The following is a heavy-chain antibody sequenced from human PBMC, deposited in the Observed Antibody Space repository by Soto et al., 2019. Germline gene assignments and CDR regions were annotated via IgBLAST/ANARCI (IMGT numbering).Heavy chain of an antibody. D-gene: IGHD2-2*02. Sequence: PSETLSLTCTVSGVSISSYYWSWIRQPPGKGLEWIGYIYYSGSTNYNPSLKSRVTISVDTSKNQFSLKLSSVTAADTAVYYCASRGGRAAILDYFDYWGQGTLVTVSS. CDR2: IYYSGST. CDR1: GVSISSYY. V-gene: IGHV4-59*08. J-gene: IGHJ4*02. CDR3: ASRGGRAAILDYFDY.